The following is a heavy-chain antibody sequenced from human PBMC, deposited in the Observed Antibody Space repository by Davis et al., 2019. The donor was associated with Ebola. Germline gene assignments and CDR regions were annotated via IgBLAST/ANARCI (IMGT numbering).Heavy chain of an antibody. J-gene: IGHJ3*02. Sequence: AASVKVSCKASGYTFTSYGISWVRQAPGQGLEWMGRINPNSGGTNYAQKFQGRVTMTRDTSISTAYMELSRLRSDDTAVYYCARDLLWFGELITTSDAFDIWGQGTMVTVSS. V-gene: IGHV1-2*06. CDR2: INPNSGGT. CDR1: GYTFTSYG. D-gene: IGHD3-10*01. CDR3: ARDLLWFGELITTSDAFDI.